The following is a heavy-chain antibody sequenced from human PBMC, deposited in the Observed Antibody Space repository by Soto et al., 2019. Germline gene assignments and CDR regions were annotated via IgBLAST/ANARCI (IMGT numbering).Heavy chain of an antibody. CDR2: VSGNGDTT. D-gene: IGHD2-15*01. CDR1: GFTYSRYA. CDR3: AKGTGEGYCTGGSCSFNL. Sequence: EVQLMESGGGLVQPGGSLRLSCAASGFTYSRYAMSWVRQAPGKGLEWVSGVSGNGDTTYYADSVKGRFTISRDNSKNTVDMQMNSLRAEDETVYYCAKGTGEGYCTGGSCSFNLWRQGTLVTVSS. J-gene: IGHJ5*02. V-gene: IGHV3-23*01.